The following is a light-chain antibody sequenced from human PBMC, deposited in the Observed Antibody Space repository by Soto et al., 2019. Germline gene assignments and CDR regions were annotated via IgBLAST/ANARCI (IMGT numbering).Light chain of an antibody. Sequence: QSVLTQPPSVSGPPGQTVVISCSGSSSNIGAPYDVNWYRQIPGTAPKLLIYDDNKRPSGIPDRFSGSKSGTSATLGITGFQTGDEADYYCGSWDSSLSAYVFGTGTKLTVL. J-gene: IGLJ1*01. CDR2: DDN. CDR1: SSNIGAPYD. V-gene: IGLV1-51*01. CDR3: GSWDSSLSAYV.